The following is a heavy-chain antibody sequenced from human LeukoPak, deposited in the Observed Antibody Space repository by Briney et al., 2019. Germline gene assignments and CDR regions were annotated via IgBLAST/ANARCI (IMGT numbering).Heavy chain of an antibody. V-gene: IGHV4-34*01. J-gene: IGHJ3*01. CDR3: ARDPVPYDYGDTVNAYDV. D-gene: IGHD4-17*01. Sequence: SETLSLTCAVSGGSFSGHYWSWIRQSPGKGLEWIGEIHHDGRTKYRPSLQNRISIFLDTSKNEVSLRLTHVTAADTAMYFCARDPVPYDYGDTVNAYDVWGQGTMVIVSS. CDR2: IHHDGRT. CDR1: GGSFSGHY.